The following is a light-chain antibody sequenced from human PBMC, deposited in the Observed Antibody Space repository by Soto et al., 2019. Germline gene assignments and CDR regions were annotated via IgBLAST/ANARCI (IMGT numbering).Light chain of an antibody. Sequence: EIVLTQSPATLSLSPGERANLSCRASQTITTYLAWYQQKPGQPPRLLSYGASNRATGIPARFSGSGSGTDFTLTISNLEPEDFAVYYCQQRSNRPANFGQGTRLEIK. V-gene: IGKV3-11*01. CDR3: QQRSNRPAN. CDR1: QTITTY. CDR2: GAS. J-gene: IGKJ5*01.